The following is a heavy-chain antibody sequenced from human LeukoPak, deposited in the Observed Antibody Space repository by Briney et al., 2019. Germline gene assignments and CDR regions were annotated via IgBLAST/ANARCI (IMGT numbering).Heavy chain of an antibody. V-gene: IGHV1-24*01. J-gene: IGHJ4*02. CDR3: ATGDNDILTGLAPFDY. D-gene: IGHD3-9*01. CDR2: FDPEDGET. Sequence: ASVKVSCKVSGYTLTELSMHWVRQAPGKGLEWMGGFDPEDGETIYAQKFQGRVTMTEDTSTDTAYVELSSLRSEDTAVYYCATGDNDILTGLAPFDYWGQGTLVTVSS. CDR1: GYTLTELS.